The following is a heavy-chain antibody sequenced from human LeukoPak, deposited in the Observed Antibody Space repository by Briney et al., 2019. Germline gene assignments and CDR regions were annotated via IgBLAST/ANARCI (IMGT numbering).Heavy chain of an antibody. D-gene: IGHD6-19*01. CDR3: AREVAGSGFDY. CDR2: IYYSGST. CDR1: GGSISSYY. J-gene: IGHJ4*02. Sequence: SETLSLTCTVSGGSISSYYWSWIRQPPGKGLEWIGYIYYSGSTNYNPSLKSRVTISVDTSKNQFSLKLSSVTAADTAVYYCAREVAGSGFDYWGQGTLVTVSS. V-gene: IGHV4-59*01.